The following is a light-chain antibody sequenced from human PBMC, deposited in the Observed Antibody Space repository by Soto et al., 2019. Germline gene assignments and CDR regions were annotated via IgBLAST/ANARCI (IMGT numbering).Light chain of an antibody. J-gene: IGKJ3*01. Sequence: XXPSSLSASVGDRVTITCRASQGISNYVAWYQQKPGKPPXXLIYAASTLQSGVPSRFSGSGSGTDFTLTINSLQPEDVATYSCQKYSSVPVFGPGTKVDIK. CDR2: AAS. CDR3: QKYSSVPV. CDR1: QGISNY. V-gene: IGKV1-27*01.